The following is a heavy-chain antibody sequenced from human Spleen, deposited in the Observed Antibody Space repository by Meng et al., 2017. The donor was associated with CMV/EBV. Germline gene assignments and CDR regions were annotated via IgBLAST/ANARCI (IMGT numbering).Heavy chain of an antibody. CDR2: MYYSGRT. J-gene: IGHJ4*02. CDR3: ASYDFWNGYYFDY. V-gene: IGHV4-59*01. D-gene: IGHD3-3*01. Sequence: SETLSLTCTVSGGSISSYHWSWIRQPPGKGLEWIGYMYYSGRTNYNPSLKSRVTISVDTSKNQLSLKLNSVTAADTAVYYCASYDFWNGYYFDYWGQGALVTVSS. CDR1: GGSISSYH.